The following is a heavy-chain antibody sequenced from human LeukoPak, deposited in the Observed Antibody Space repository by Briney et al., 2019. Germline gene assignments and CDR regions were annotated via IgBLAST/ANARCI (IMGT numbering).Heavy chain of an antibody. J-gene: IGHJ6*04. CDR1: GFTFRSYS. CDR3: ARDIVVVVAAPNYYYYGMDV. D-gene: IGHD2-15*01. CDR2: ISSSSSYI. Sequence: GGSLRLSCAASGFTFRSYSMNWVRQAPGKGLEWVSSISSSSSYIYYADSVKGRFTISRDNAKNSLYLQMNSLRAEDTAVYYCARDIVVVVAAPNYYYYGMDVWGKGTTVTVSS. V-gene: IGHV3-21*01.